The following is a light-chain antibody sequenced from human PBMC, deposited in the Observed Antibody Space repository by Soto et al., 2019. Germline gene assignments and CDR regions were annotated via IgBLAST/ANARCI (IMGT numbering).Light chain of an antibody. V-gene: IGLV2-14*03. J-gene: IGLJ1*01. CDR3: SSYTTSNTRQIV. CDR2: DVS. CDR1: SSDVVGYNY. Sequence: QSALTQPASVSGSPGQSITSSCTGTSSDVVGYNYVSWYQHHPGKAPKLLIYDVSNRPSGISNRFSGSKSDNTASLTISGLQPEDEADYYCSSYTTSNTRQIVFGTGTKVTVL.